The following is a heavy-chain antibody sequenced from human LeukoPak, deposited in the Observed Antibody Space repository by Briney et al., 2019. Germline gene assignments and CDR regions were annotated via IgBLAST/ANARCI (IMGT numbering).Heavy chain of an antibody. Sequence: SETLSLTCSVSGASITRYYWTWIRQPVGKGLEWFGRLYTNGTVNYNPSLRSRVTMSRDTSRNQLSLKLTSVTAADTAVYYCARLLGSSGYAGDWYFDLWGPGALVTVSS. J-gene: IGHJ2*01. V-gene: IGHV4-4*07. CDR3: ARLLGSSGYAGDWYFDL. CDR2: LYTNGTV. CDR1: GASITRYY. D-gene: IGHD3-22*01.